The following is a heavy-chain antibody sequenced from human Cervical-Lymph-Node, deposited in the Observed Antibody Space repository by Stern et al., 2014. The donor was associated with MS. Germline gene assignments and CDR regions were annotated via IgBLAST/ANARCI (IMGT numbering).Heavy chain of an antibody. CDR2: VWNDGSKE. CDR1: GLTFSTSV. CDR3: ATSTASDAFDI. J-gene: IGHJ3*02. V-gene: IGHV3-33*01. D-gene: IGHD2/OR15-2a*01. Sequence: VQLVESVGGVVQPGRSLRLSCVASGLTFSTSVMHWVRQAPGKGLEWVAVVWNDGSKEHFTESVKGRFSTSRDTAKNTLHLQMSSLRAEDTAVYFCATSTASDAFDIWGQGTLVTVSS.